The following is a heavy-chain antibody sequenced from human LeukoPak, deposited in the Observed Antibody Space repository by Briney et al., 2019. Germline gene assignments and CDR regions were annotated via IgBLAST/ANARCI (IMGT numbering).Heavy chain of an antibody. Sequence: GGSLRLSCAASGFTFSSYWMSWVRQAPGKGLEWVANIKQDGSEKYYVDSVKGRFTISRDNAKNSLYLQMNSLRAEDTAVFYCAKDHAYYYYDSSGYYDYWGQGTLVTVSS. CDR3: AKDHAYYYYDSSGYYDY. V-gene: IGHV3-7*01. CDR2: IKQDGSEK. CDR1: GFTFSSYW. J-gene: IGHJ4*02. D-gene: IGHD3-22*01.